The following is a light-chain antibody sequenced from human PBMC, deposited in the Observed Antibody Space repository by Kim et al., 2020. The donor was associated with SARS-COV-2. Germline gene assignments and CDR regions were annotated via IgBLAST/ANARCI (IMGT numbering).Light chain of an antibody. Sequence: HSATISCTGTSSDVGTYNYVSWYQQHPGKAPKLMISDVTERPSGVPDRFSGSKSGNTASLTISGLQAEDEADYYCSSYAGTYTWVFGGGTQLTVL. J-gene: IGLJ3*02. CDR1: SSDVGTYNY. V-gene: IGLV2-11*03. CDR3: SSYAGTYTWV. CDR2: DVT.